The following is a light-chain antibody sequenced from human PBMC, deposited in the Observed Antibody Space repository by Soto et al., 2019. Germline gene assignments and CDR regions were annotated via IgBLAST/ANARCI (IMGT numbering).Light chain of an antibody. J-gene: IGKJ1*01. Sequence: EIVLTPSPGTLSLSPGERATLSCRASQSVSSSYLAWYQQKPGQAPRLLIYGASSRATGIPDRFSGSGSGTDFTLTISSLQPDDFATYYCQHYNSYSEAFGQGTKVDIK. CDR1: QSVSSSY. CDR3: QHYNSYSEA. CDR2: GAS. V-gene: IGKV3-20*01.